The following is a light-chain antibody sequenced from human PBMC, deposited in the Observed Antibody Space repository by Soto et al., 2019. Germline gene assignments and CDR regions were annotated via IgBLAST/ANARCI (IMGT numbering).Light chain of an antibody. CDR2: KIS. CDR3: MQSTLWPFT. J-gene: IGKJ3*01. V-gene: IGKV2-30*01. CDR1: QSLVYSDGNTY. Sequence: DVVLTQSPLSLPVTLGQPASISCRSSQSLVYSDGNTYLNWFQQRPGQSPRRIIYKISNRDSGVPDRVSGSGSGSDFTLTISRVEAEDIGVYFCMQSTLWPFTFGPGTKVEIK.